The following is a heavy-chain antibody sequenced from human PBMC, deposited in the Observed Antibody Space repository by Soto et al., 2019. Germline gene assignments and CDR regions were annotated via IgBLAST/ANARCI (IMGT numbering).Heavy chain of an antibody. CDR2: IYYSGST. CDR1: GGSLSSYY. CDR3: ARGCCSGGSCYSPLDWFDP. J-gene: IGHJ5*02. V-gene: IGHV4-59*01. Sequence: LSLTCTVSGGSLSSYYWHWFRQPPGKGLGWIGYIYYSGSTNYNPSLKSRVTISVDTTKNHYSLKLISVTAADTAVYYWARGCCSGGSCYSPLDWFDPWGQGTMVTVSS. D-gene: IGHD2-15*01.